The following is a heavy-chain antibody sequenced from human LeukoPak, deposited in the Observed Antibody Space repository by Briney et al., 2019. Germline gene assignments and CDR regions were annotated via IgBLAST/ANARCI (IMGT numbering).Heavy chain of an antibody. J-gene: IGHJ4*02. Sequence: GGSLRLSCAASGFTFSNYAMSWVRQAPGKGLGWVSTISGSNSTYYADSVKGRFTISRDNSKNTLSLQMNSLRVEDTAVYYCAKEMSSRYSGTFAYWGQGTLVTVSS. CDR3: AKEMSSRYSGTFAY. V-gene: IGHV3-23*01. D-gene: IGHD1-26*01. CDR1: GFTFSNYA. CDR2: ISGSNST.